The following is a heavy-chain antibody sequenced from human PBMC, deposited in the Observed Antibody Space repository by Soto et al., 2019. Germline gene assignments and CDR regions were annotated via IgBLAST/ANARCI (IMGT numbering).Heavy chain of an antibody. J-gene: IGHJ4*02. CDR2: ISGSGGST. CDR1: GFTFSSYA. D-gene: IGHD3-9*01. V-gene: IGHV3-23*01. CDR3: AKDRRWRYDILTGVPFDY. Sequence: GSSLRLSSAASGFTFSSYAMSWVLQATGKGLEWVSAISGSGGSTYYADSVKGRFTISRDNSKNTLYLQMNSRRAEDTAVYYCAKDRRWRYDILTGVPFDYWGQGTLVTVSS.